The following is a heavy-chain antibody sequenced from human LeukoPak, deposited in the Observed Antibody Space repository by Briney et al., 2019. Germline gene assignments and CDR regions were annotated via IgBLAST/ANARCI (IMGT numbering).Heavy chain of an antibody. J-gene: IGHJ6*02. CDR1: GGTFSSYA. CDR2: IIPILGIA. D-gene: IGHD2-2*01. Sequence: SVKVSCKASGGTFSSYAISWVRQAPGQGLEWMGRIIPILGIANYAQEVQGRVTITADKSTSTAYMELSSLRSEDTAVYYCARAACSSTSCLDYYGMDVWGQGTTVTVSS. CDR3: ARAACSSTSCLDYYGMDV. V-gene: IGHV1-69*04.